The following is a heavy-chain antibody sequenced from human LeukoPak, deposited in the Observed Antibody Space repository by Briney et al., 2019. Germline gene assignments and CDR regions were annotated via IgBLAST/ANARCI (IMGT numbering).Heavy chain of an antibody. V-gene: IGHV1-18*01. D-gene: IGHD6-13*01. CDR2: ISAYNGNT. Sequence: ASVKVSCKASGYTFTSYGISWVRQAPGQGLEWMGWISAYNGNTNYAQKLQGRVTMTTDTSTSTAYIELRSLRSDDTAVYYCARVEETDSSSWYRGAYYFDYWGQGTLVTVSS. J-gene: IGHJ4*02. CDR3: ARVEETDSSSWYRGAYYFDY. CDR1: GYTFTSYG.